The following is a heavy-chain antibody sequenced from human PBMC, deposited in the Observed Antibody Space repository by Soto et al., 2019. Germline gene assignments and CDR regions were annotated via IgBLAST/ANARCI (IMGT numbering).Heavy chain of an antibody. V-gene: IGHV3-21*01. Sequence: GGSLRLSCAASGITFRSFTMDWVRQAQGKGLEWVSTISSNSAYIYYTDALRGRFTISRDNAKNSLHLQMNSLRAEDTAVYYCTRDASRDSSARGWFDPWGPGTLVTVSS. CDR2: ISSNSAYI. CDR1: GITFRSFT. CDR3: TRDASRDSSARGWFDP. J-gene: IGHJ5*02. D-gene: IGHD6-13*01.